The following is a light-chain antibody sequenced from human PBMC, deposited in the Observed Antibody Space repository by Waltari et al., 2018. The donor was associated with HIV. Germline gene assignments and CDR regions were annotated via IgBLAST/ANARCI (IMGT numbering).Light chain of an antibody. V-gene: IGKV4-1*01. Sequence: DLVMPQSPDSLTVPLGERATITGKPRPILLFSSNKKNYLAWYQQKPVQSPKLLSYWASTRHSGGPDRLSGSGSGTDFTLTITGLQPEDVAVYFCQQYYSTPPTFGQGTKVEIK. J-gene: IGKJ1*01. CDR2: WAS. CDR3: QQYYSTPPT. CDR1: PILLFSSNKKNY.